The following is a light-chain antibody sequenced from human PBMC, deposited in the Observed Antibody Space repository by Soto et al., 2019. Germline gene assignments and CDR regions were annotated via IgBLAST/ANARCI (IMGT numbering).Light chain of an antibody. CDR3: QHYNSYSEA. CDR1: QSVGSG. Sequence: EMVMTQSPATLSVSPGERATLSCRASQSVGSGLSWYQQKPGQAPRLLIYGASTRATGIPARFSGSGSGTEFTLTISSLQPDDFATYYCQHYNSYSEAFGQGTKVDIK. V-gene: IGKV3-15*01. CDR2: GAS. J-gene: IGKJ1*01.